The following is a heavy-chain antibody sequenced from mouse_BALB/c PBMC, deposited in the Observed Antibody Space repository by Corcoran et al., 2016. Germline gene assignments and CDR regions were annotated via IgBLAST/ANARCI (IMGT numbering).Heavy chain of an antibody. CDR2: IYPGNVNT. V-gene: IGHV1S56*01. CDR3: ARPPNLAY. J-gene: IGHJ3*01. Sequence: QVQLQQSGPELVKPGASVRISCKASGYTFTSYYIHWVKQRPGQGLEWIGWIYPGNVNTKYNEKFKGKATLTADKSSSTAYMQLSSLTSEDSAVYFCARPPNLAYWGQGTLVTVSA. CDR1: GYTFTSYY.